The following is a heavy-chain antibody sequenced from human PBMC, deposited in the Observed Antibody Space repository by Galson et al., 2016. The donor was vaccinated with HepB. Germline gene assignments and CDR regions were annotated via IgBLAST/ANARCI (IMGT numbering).Heavy chain of an antibody. CDR2: IYSDGRT. CDR1: GFSVSDNY. J-gene: IGHJ1*01. D-gene: IGHD2-15*01. Sequence: SLRLSCAVSGFSVSDNYMSWVRQAPGKGLEWVSLIYSDGRTHHAESVKGRFTISRDNTKNTVYLQMNSLRVEDSAIYYCATRLGYCRGGTCFGRYWGQDSLVIVS. V-gene: IGHV3-53*01. CDR3: ATRLGYCRGGTCFGRY.